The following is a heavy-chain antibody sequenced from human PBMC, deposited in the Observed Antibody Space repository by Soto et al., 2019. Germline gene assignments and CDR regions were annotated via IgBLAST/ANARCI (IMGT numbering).Heavy chain of an antibody. CDR1: GGTFSSYA. CDR2: IIPIFGTA. Sequence: QVQLVQSGVEVKKPGSSVKVSCKASGGTFSSYAISWVRQAPGQGLEWMGGIIPIFGTANYAQKFQGRVTITADESTSTAYMELSSMRSEDTAVYYCAWADYDRAWLDPSGQGTLVTVSS. D-gene: IGHD4-17*01. J-gene: IGHJ5*02. V-gene: IGHV1-69*12. CDR3: AWADYDRAWLDP.